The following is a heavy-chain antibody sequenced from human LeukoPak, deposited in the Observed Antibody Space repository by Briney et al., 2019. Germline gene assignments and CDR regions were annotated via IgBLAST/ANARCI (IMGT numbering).Heavy chain of an antibody. CDR1: GGSFSGYY. J-gene: IGHJ4*02. Sequence: PSESLSLTCAVYGGSFSGYYWSWIRQPPGKGLEWIGEINHSGSTNYNPSLKSRVTISVDTSKNQFSLKLSSVTAADTAVYYCARASYLRYFGAFDYWGQGTLATVSS. V-gene: IGHV4-34*01. CDR3: ARASYLRYFGAFDY. D-gene: IGHD3-9*01. CDR2: INHSGST.